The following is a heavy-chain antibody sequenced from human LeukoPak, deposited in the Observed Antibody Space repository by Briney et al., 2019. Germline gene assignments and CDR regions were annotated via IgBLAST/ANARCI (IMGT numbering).Heavy chain of an antibody. Sequence: PGGSLRLSCATSGFTFSSYSMSWIRQAPGKGLEWVSYISSGGDIIYYADSVKGRFTISRDNAKNSLYLQMNSLRADDTAVYYYARGERPDGYNPTLFDYWGQGTLVTVSS. CDR1: GFTFSSYS. CDR2: ISSGGDII. V-gene: IGHV3-48*04. J-gene: IGHJ4*02. D-gene: IGHD5-24*01. CDR3: ARGERPDGYNPTLFDY.